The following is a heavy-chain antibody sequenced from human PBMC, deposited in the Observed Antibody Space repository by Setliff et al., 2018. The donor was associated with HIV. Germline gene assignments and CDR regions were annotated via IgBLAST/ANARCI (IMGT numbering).Heavy chain of an antibody. V-gene: IGHV4-59*10. CDR2: IYTSGST. D-gene: IGHD3-16*01. CDR1: GGSFSGYY. CDR3: ARHRGAFRLDY. J-gene: IGHJ4*02. Sequence: SETLSLTCAVYGGSFSGYYWSWIRQPPGKGLEWIGHIYTSGSTNYNPSLKSRVTMSVDTSKNQFSLKLSSVTAADTAVYYCARHRGAFRLDYWGQGTLVTVSS.